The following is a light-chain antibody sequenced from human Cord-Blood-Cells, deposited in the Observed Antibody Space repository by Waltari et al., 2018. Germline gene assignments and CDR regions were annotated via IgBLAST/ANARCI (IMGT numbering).Light chain of an antibody. J-gene: IGKJ3*01. Sequence: IVMTQSPSTLSVSQGKRSQLSCRASQSVSSNLAWYQQKPGQAPRLLIYGASTRATGIPARFSGSGSGTEFTLTISSLQSEDFAVYYCQQDNNWPACTFGPGTKVDIK. CDR3: QQDNNWPACT. CDR1: QSVSSN. CDR2: GAS. V-gene: IGKV3-15*01.